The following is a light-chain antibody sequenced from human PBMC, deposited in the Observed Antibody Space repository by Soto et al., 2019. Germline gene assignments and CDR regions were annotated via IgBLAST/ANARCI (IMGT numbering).Light chain of an antibody. Sequence: QSVLTQSPSTSATPGQGVSISCSGGGSNIGTFYVSWYQHVPGTAPKLLIYANTNRPSGVPDRFSGSKSATSASLAITGLQADDEADYYCQSYDSSLSGSVVFGGGTKLTVL. CDR1: GSNIGTFY. CDR3: QSYDSSLSGSVV. CDR2: ANT. J-gene: IGLJ2*01. V-gene: IGLV1-40*01.